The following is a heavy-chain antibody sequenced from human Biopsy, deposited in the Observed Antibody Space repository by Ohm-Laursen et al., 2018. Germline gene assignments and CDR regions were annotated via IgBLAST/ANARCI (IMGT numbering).Heavy chain of an antibody. D-gene: IGHD3-3*02. CDR3: ARDRRDWQHFFDY. V-gene: IGHV3-11*01. CDR1: GFTFSDYY. J-gene: IGHJ4*02. Sequence: SLRLSCSAPGFTFSDYYMDWFRRAPGTGLEWIAYIHKDSTTEYYADSVRGRFSISRDNAQKSLYLQMNSLRAEDTAVYYCARDRRDWQHFFDYWGQGTEVIVSS. CDR2: IHKDSTTE.